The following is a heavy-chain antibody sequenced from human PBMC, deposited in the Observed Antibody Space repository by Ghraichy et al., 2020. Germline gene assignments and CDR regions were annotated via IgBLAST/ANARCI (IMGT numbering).Heavy chain of an antibody. V-gene: IGHV1-24*01. D-gene: IGHD1-26*01. CDR2: FDPEDGET. J-gene: IGHJ6*02. Sequence: ASVKVSCKVSGYTLTELSMHWVRQAPGKGLEWMGGFDPEDGETIYAQKFQGRVTMTEDTSTDTAYMELSSLRSEDTAVYYCATVTSQLGYYGMDVWGQGTTVTVSS. CDR1: GYTLTELS. CDR3: ATVTSQLGYYGMDV.